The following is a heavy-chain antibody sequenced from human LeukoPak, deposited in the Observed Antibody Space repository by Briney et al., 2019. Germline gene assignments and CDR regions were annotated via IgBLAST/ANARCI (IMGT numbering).Heavy chain of an antibody. D-gene: IGHD5-18*01. Sequence: GGSLRLSCAASGFTFSNAWMMWVRQAPGKGLEWVGRIKSKTDGGTTDYAAPVKGRFTISRDDSKNTLYLQMNSLKTEDTAVYYCTTDSAILSSYYYGMDVWGKGTTVTVSS. CDR3: TTDSAILSSYYYGMDV. J-gene: IGHJ6*04. CDR2: IKSKTDGGTT. CDR1: GFTFSNAW. V-gene: IGHV3-15*01.